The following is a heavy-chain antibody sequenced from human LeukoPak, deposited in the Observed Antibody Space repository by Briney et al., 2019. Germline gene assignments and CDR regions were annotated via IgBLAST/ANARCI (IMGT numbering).Heavy chain of an antibody. D-gene: IGHD5-12*01. CDR2: INPNSGVT. V-gene: IGHV1-2*02. CDR3: ARDLGVATIADFDY. CDR1: GYTFTANY. J-gene: IGHJ4*02. Sequence: GASVKVSCRASGYTFTANYIHWVRQAPGQGLEWMGWINPNSGVTKYAQKFQGRVTMTRDTSITTAYMELNSLRSDDTAVYYCARDLGVATIADFDYWGQGTLVTVSS.